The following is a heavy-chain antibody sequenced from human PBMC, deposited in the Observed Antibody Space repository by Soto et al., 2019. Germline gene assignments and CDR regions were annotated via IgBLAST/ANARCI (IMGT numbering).Heavy chain of an antibody. D-gene: IGHD3-9*01. Sequence: SVKVSCKASGGTFSSYAISWVRQAPGQGLEWMGGIIPIFGTANYAQKFQGRVTITADESTSTAYMELSSLRSEDTAVYYCATTCAFGGRTIWCMDVWGQGTTVTVSS. V-gene: IGHV1-69*13. CDR1: GGTFSSYA. CDR2: IIPIFGTA. CDR3: ATTCAFGGRTIWCMDV. J-gene: IGHJ6*02.